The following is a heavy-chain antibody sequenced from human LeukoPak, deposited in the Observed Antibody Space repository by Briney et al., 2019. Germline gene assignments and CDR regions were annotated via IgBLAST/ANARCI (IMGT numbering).Heavy chain of an antibody. CDR3: ARGQTVTGAKYYFDF. J-gene: IGHJ4*02. CDR1: GFTVSSNY. Sequence: GGSLRLSCAASGFTVSSNYMSWVRQAPGKGLEWVSFTRSRIYGGAPEYAASVRDRFFVSRDDSEGVAYLQMNNLKSEDTGVYYCARGQTVTGAKYYFDFWSPGTLVTVSS. D-gene: IGHD2/OR15-2a*01. V-gene: IGHV3-71*01. CDR2: TRSRIYGGAP.